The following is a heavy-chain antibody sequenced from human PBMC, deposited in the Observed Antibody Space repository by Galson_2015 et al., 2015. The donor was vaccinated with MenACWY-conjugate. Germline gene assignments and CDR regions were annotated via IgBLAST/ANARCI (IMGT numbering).Heavy chain of an antibody. V-gene: IGHV3-23*01. CDR2: ISGSGGST. Sequence: SLRLSCAASGFTFSSYAMSWVRQAPGKGLEWVSAISGSGGSTYYADSVKGRFTISRDNSKNTLYLQMNSLRAEDTAVYYCAKDTRWEYCTNGVCSVPMYYFDYWGQGTLVTVSS. D-gene: IGHD2-8*01. CDR3: AKDTRWEYCTNGVCSVPMYYFDY. CDR1: GFTFSSYA. J-gene: IGHJ4*02.